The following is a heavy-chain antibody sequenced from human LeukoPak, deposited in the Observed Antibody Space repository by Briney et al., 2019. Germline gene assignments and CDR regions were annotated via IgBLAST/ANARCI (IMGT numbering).Heavy chain of an antibody. CDR3: ARRSMVRGVISYYYYMDV. D-gene: IGHD3-10*01. V-gene: IGHV3-21*01. J-gene: IGHJ6*03. Sequence: GGSLRLSCAASGFTFSSYSMNWVRQAPGKGLEWVSSISSSSSYIYYADSVKGRFTISRDNAKNSLYLQMNSLRAEDTAVYYCARRSMVRGVISYYYYMDVWGKGTTVTVSS. CDR1: GFTFSSYS. CDR2: ISSSSSYI.